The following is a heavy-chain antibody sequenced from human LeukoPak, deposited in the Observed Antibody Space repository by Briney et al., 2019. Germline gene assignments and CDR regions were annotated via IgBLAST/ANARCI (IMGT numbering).Heavy chain of an antibody. CDR2: ISAYNGNT. CDR3: ARDRPDCSSTSCSREDYGMDV. J-gene: IGHJ6*02. D-gene: IGHD2-2*01. V-gene: IGHV1-18*01. Sequence: ASVKVSCKASGYTFTSYGISWVRQAPGQGLEWMGWISAYNGNTNYAQKLQGRVTMTTDTSTSTAYMELRSPRSDDTAVYYCARDRPDCSSTSCSREDYGMDVWGQGTTVTVSS. CDR1: GYTFTSYG.